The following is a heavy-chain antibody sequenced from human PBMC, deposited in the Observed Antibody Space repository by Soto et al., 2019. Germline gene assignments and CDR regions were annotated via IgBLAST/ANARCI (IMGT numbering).Heavy chain of an antibody. Sequence: HPGGSLRLSCAASGFTFSSYAMHWVRQAPGKGLEYVSAISSNGGSTYYADFVKGRFTISRDNSKNTLYLQMGSLRAEDMAVYYCARVYSSGYYFDAFDIWGQGTMVTVSS. D-gene: IGHD3-22*01. CDR2: ISSNGGST. J-gene: IGHJ3*02. CDR1: GFTFSSYA. CDR3: ARVYSSGYYFDAFDI. V-gene: IGHV3-64*02.